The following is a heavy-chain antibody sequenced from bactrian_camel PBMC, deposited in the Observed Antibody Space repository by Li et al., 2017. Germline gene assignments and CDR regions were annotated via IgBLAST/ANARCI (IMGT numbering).Heavy chain of an antibody. CDR3: AADRRRHGPPSLRPGDYSV. Sequence: HVQLVESGGGSVQAGGSLRLSCAASTTAYVIYYYTWFRQAPGKEREGVASLASDGSSIYANSLKGRFSISKDNARNWLDLQMDSLEPGDTARYYCAADRRRHGPPSLRPGDYSVWGQGT. J-gene: IGHJ4*01. CDR2: LASDGSS. CDR1: TTAYVIYY. V-gene: IGHV3S53*01. D-gene: IGHD4*01.